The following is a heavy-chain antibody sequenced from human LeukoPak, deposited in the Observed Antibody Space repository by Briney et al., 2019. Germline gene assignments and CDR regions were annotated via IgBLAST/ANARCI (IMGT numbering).Heavy chain of an antibody. CDR3: AKDLGSSSWYFHFQH. CDR1: GYTFTSYY. J-gene: IGHJ1*01. CDR2: VNPSGGST. V-gene: IGHV1-46*01. D-gene: IGHD6-13*01. Sequence: ASVKVSCKASGYTFTSYYMHWVRQAPGQGLEWMGIVNPSGGSTSYAQKFQGRVTITRDTSTSTVYMEVSSLRAEDTAVYYCAKDLGSSSWYFHFQHWGQGTLVTVSS.